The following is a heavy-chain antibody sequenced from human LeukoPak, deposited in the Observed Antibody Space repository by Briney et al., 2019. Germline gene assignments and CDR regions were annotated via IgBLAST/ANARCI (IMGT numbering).Heavy chain of an antibody. J-gene: IGHJ6*03. V-gene: IGHV3-23*01. CDR3: ANVYYDFWSGYYGSAAAYYMDV. CDR2: ISGSGGST. D-gene: IGHD3-3*01. Sequence: GSLRLSCAASGFTFSNYWMHWVRQAPGKGLEWVSAISGSGGSTYYADSVKGRFTISRDNSKNTLYLQMNSLRAEDTAVYYCANVYYDFWSGYYGSAAAYYMDVWGKGTTVTVSS. CDR1: GFTFSNYW.